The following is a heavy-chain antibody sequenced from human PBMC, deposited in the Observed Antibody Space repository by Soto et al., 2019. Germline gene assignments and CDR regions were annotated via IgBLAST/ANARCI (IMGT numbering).Heavy chain of an antibody. CDR1: GDTFSSYT. CDR3: ARRRYCGADCYSNYYYGMDV. CDR2: IIPILGIT. V-gene: IGHV1-69*02. Sequence: QVQLVQSGPELKKPGSSVKVSCRASGDTFSSYTVSWVRQAPGQGLEWMGRIIPILGITNYAQKFQGRVTITADKSRTTADMELSTLRSDDTAIYYCARRRYCGADCYSNYYYGMDVWGQGTTVTVSS. J-gene: IGHJ6*02. D-gene: IGHD2-21*02.